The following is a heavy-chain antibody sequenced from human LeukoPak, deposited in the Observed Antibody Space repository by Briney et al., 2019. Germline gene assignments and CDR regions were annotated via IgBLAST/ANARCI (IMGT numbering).Heavy chain of an antibody. J-gene: IGHJ6*03. CDR3: ARQAQEMGYYYYYMDV. D-gene: IGHD5-24*01. CDR2: IYTSGST. V-gene: IGHV4-4*09. CDR1: GGSISSYY. Sequence: SETLSLTCTVSGGSISSYYWSWIRQPPGKGLEWIGYIYTSGSTNYNPSLKSRVTISVDTSKNQFSLKLSSVTAADTAVYYCARQAQEMGYYYYYMDVWGKGPRSPSP.